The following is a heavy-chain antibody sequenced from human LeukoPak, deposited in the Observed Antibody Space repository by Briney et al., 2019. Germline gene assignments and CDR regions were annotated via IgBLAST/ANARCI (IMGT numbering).Heavy chain of an antibody. CDR2: ISSSGSTI. CDR3: ARPSRPYRSSEYFQH. Sequence: QAGGSLRLSCAASGFTFSSYEMNWVRQVPGKGMEWISYISSSGSTIYFADSVKGRFTISRDNAKNLLYLQMNSLRAEDTAVYYCARPSRPYRSSEYFQHWGQGTLVIVSS. CDR1: GFTFSSYE. D-gene: IGHD6-13*01. J-gene: IGHJ1*01. V-gene: IGHV3-48*03.